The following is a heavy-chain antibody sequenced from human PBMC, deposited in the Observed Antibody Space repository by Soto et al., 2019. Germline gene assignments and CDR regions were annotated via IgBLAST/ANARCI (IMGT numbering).Heavy chain of an antibody. CDR2: IIPIFGTA. D-gene: IGHD6-19*01. V-gene: IGHV1-69*01. Sequence: QVQLVQSGAEVKKPGSSVKVSCKASGGTFSSYAISWVRQAPGQGLEWMGGIIPIFGTANYAQKFQGRVTITADESTRTAYMELSSLRAEDTAVYYFARYLIVDSSGWYASWFDPWGQGTLVTVSS. CDR3: ARYLIVDSSGWYASWFDP. J-gene: IGHJ5*02. CDR1: GGTFSSYA.